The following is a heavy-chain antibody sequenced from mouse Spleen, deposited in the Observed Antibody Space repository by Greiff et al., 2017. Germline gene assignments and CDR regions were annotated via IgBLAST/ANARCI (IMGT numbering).Heavy chain of an antibody. D-gene: IGHD1-1*01. CDR3: ARKGVYYYDGSPCDY. CDR2: IDPSDSYT. J-gene: IGHJ2*01. CDR1: GYTFTSYW. Sequence: QVQLQQSGAELVMPGASVKLSCKASGYTFTSYWMHWVKQRPGQGLEWIGEIDPSDSYTNYNQKFKGKATLTVDKSSSTAYMQLSSLTSEDSAVYYCARKGVYYYDGSPCDYWGQGTTLTGSS. V-gene: IGHV1-69*01.